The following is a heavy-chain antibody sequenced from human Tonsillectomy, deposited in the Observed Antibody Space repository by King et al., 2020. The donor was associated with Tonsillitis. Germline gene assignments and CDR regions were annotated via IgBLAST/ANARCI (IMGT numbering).Heavy chain of an antibody. CDR1: GFTFRTHA. CDR2: VNSNGGST. CDR3: VKSEGLSSPTPYYYYYYMDV. V-gene: IGHV3-64D*06. Sequence: VQLVESGGGLVQPGGSLRLSCSASGFTFRTHAMHWVRQAPGKGLEYVSAVNSNGGSTYYADSVKGRFTIFRDNSKNTLYLQMSNLRVEDTAVYYCVKSEGLSSPTPYYYYYYMDVWGKGTTVTVSS. D-gene: IGHD6-13*01. J-gene: IGHJ6*03.